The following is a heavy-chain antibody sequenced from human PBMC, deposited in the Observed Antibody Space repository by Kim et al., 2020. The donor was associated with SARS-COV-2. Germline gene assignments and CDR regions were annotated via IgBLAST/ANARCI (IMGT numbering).Heavy chain of an antibody. J-gene: IGHJ5*02. Sequence: SETLSLTCTVSGGSVNSAGYYWSWVRQHPGKGLEWIGYIYYSGSTYYNPSLKSRLTISVDTSKNQFSLKLSSVTAADTAVYYCARERYCSGSSCGYNWFDPWGQGTLVTVSS. CDR3: ARERYCSGSSCGYNWFDP. CDR1: GGSVNSAGYY. CDR2: IYYSGST. D-gene: IGHD2-15*01. V-gene: IGHV4-31*03.